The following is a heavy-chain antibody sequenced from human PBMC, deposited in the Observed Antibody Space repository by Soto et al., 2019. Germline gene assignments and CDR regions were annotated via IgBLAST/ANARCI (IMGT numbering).Heavy chain of an antibody. CDR3: ARLYGDYEAYYFDY. Sequence: PSETLSLTCTVSGGSISSYYWSWIRQPPGKGLEWIGYIYYSGSTNYNPSLKSRVTISVDTSKNQFSLKLSSVTAADTAVYYCARLYGDYEAYYFDYWGQGTLVTVSS. CDR2: IYYSGST. D-gene: IGHD4-17*01. CDR1: GGSISSYY. J-gene: IGHJ4*02. V-gene: IGHV4-59*01.